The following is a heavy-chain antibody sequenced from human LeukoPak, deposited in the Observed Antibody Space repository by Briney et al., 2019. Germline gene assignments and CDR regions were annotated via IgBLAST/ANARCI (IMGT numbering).Heavy chain of an antibody. CDR3: ARDPHSGYDDSGWLDY. J-gene: IGHJ4*02. V-gene: IGHV3-21*01. Sequence: GGSLRLSCAASGFTFSSYSMNWARQPPGKGLEWVSSITSSSSYIYYADSVKGRFTISRDNAKNSLYLQMNSLRAEDTAVYFCARDPHSGYDDSGWLDYWGQGTLVTVSS. CDR1: GFTFSSYS. CDR2: ITSSSSYI. D-gene: IGHD5-12*01.